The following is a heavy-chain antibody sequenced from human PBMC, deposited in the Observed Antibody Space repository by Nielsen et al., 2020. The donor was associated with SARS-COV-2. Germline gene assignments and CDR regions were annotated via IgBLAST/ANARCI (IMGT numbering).Heavy chain of an antibody. CDR1: GFTFSSYW. CDR3: ARGSGVYFDY. V-gene: IGHV3-7*01. CDR2: IKQDGSEK. D-gene: IGHD3-10*01. Sequence: GESLKISCAASGFTFSSYWMSWVRQAPGKGLEWVANIKQDGSEKYYVDSVKGRFTISRDNSKNTLYLQMSSLRAEDTAVYYCARGSGVYFDYWGQGTLVTVSS. J-gene: IGHJ4*02.